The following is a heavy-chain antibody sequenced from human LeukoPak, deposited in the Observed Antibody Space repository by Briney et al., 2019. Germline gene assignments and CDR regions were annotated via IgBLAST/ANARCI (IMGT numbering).Heavy chain of an antibody. V-gene: IGHV1-2*02. D-gene: IGHD5-12*01. Sequence: ASVKVSCTASGYTFTNYFIHWVRQAPGQGLEWMGWINPNNGDTASAQNFQGRVTLTSDTSTRTAYMELRRLRYDDTAVYYCARGEVAMADWGQGARVTVSS. CDR1: GYTFTNYF. J-gene: IGHJ4*02. CDR2: INPNNGDT. CDR3: ARGEVAMAD.